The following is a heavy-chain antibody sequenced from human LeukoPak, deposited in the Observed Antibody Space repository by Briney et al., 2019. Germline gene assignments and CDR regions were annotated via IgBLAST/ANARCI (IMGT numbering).Heavy chain of an antibody. CDR3: AKTNGIYYDSSGFDP. J-gene: IGHJ5*02. CDR2: ISGSGGST. V-gene: IGHV3-23*01. D-gene: IGHD3-22*01. CDR1: GFTFSTYA. Sequence: GGSLRLSCAASGFTFSTYAVNWVRQAPGKGLEWVSAISGSGGSTYYADSVKGRFTISRDNSKNTLYLQMNSLRAEDTAVYYCAKTNGIYYDSSGFDPWGQGTLVTVSS.